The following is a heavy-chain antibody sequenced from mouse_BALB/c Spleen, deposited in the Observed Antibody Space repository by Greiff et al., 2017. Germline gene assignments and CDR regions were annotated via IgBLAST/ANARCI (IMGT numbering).Heavy chain of an antibody. Sequence: EVQRVESGGGLVKPGGSLKLSCAASGFAFSSYDMSWVRQTPEKRLEWVAYISSGGGSTYYPDTVKGRFTISRDNAKNTLYLQMSSLKSEDTAMYYCARNGNSYYFDYWGQGTTLTVSS. CDR1: GFAFSSYD. V-gene: IGHV5-12-1*01. CDR3: ARNGNSYYFDY. D-gene: IGHD2-1*01. J-gene: IGHJ2*01. CDR2: ISSGGGST.